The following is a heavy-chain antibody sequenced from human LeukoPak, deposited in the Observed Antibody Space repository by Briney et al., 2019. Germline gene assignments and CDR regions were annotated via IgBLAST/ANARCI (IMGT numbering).Heavy chain of an antibody. CDR2: IKQDGSDK. CDR1: GFTFSNYW. Sequence: PGGSLRLSCAASGFTFSNYWMSWVRQAPGKGPEWVANIKQDGSDKFYVDSVKGRFTISRDNAKNSLYLQMNSLRVEDTAVYYCARDKITGDSYFDFWGQGILVTVSS. J-gene: IGHJ4*02. V-gene: IGHV3-7*01. D-gene: IGHD7-27*01. CDR3: ARDKITGDSYFDF.